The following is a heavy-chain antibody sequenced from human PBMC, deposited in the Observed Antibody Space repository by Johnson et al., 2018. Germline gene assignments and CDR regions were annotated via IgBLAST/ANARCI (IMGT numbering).Heavy chain of an antibody. V-gene: IGHV3-11*04. Sequence: QVQLVESGGGLVKPGGSLRLSCAASGFTFSDYYMSWIRQAPGKGLEWVSYISGSGLTKNYADSVKGRFTISRYNAKNSLYLQMNSLRAEDTAVYYCARDVATQRLRYFDWLLGYGMDVWGQGTTVTVSS. CDR1: GFTFSDYY. CDR3: ARDVATQRLRYFDWLLGYGMDV. CDR2: ISGSGLTK. J-gene: IGHJ6*02. D-gene: IGHD3-9*01.